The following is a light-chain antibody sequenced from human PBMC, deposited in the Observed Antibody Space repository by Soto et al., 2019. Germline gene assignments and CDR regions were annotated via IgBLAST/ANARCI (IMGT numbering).Light chain of an antibody. CDR1: SSNVGGYNY. Sequence: QSVLTQPRSVSGSPGQSVTISCTVTSSNVGGYNYVSWYQHHPGKAPKLVIYDVYNRPSGVPDRFSGSKSDNTASLTISGLQAEDEAGYYCCSYAGSNTFYVFGTGTKVTVL. CDR2: DVY. CDR3: CSYAGSNTFYV. J-gene: IGLJ1*01. V-gene: IGLV2-11*01.